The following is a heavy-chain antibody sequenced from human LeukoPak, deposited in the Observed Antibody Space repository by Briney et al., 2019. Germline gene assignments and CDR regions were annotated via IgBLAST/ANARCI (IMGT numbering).Heavy chain of an antibody. CDR1: GGSISSSSYY. D-gene: IGHD1-14*01. CDR2: IYYSGST. V-gene: IGHV4-39*07. CDR3: ARDRKYYYHMDV. J-gene: IGHJ6*03. Sequence: SETLSLTCTVSGGSISSSSYYWGWIRQPPGEGLEWIGSIYYSGSTHYNPSLKTRVTISVDTSKAQFSLNLTSLTAADTAVYYCARDRKYYYHMDVWGKGTTVTVSS.